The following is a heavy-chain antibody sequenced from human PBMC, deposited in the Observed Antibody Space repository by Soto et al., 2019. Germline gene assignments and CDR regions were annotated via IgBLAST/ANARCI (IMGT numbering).Heavy chain of an antibody. CDR2: IYYDGSNK. CDR1: GFTFSSYG. CDR3: ARDSKDDSSGYYAGFDY. D-gene: IGHD3-22*01. Sequence: VQLVESGGGVVQPGRSLRLSCAVSGFTFSSYGMNWVRQAPGKGPEWVAAIYYDGSNKYYADSVRGRFTISRDNFKNTLYLHMNSLRAEDTAVYYCARDSKDDSSGYYAGFDYWGQGTLVTVSS. V-gene: IGHV3-33*01. J-gene: IGHJ4*02.